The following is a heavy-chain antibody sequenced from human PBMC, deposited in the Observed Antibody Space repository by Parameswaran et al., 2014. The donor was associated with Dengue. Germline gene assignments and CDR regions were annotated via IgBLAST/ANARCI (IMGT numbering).Heavy chain of an antibody. D-gene: IGHD3-22*01. Sequence: RWIRQPPGKGLEWVSTIYAGGTTFYADSVKGRFTISRDSSKNTLFLQMNSLRAEDTAVYHCARLSSDYQGNWFDPWGQGNPGHRLL. V-gene: IGHV3-66*02. CDR2: IYAGGTT. CDR3: ARLSSDYQGNWFDP. J-gene: IGHJ5*02.